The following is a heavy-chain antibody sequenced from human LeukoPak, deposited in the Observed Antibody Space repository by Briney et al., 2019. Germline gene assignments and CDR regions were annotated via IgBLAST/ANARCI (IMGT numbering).Heavy chain of an antibody. CDR3: AREPIAVAGDFDY. Sequence: GGSLRLSCAASRFTFSTYAMSWVRQAPGKGLEWVSTISGSRGSTYYADSVKGRFTISRDNSKNSLYLQMNSLRAEDTAVYYRAREPIAVAGDFDYWGQGTLVTVSS. J-gene: IGHJ4*02. V-gene: IGHV3-23*01. D-gene: IGHD6-19*01. CDR1: RFTFSTYA. CDR2: ISGSRGST.